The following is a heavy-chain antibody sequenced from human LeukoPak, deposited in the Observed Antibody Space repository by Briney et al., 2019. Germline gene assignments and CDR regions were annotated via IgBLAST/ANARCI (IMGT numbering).Heavy chain of an antibody. CDR3: AGAPEASYYYYMDV. Sequence: NPSGTLSLTCAVSGGSISSSNWWSWVRQPPGKGLEWIGEVYHSGSTNYNPSLKSRVTISVDKSKNQFSLKLSSVTAADTAVYYCAGAPEASYYYYMDVWGKGTTVTVSS. J-gene: IGHJ6*03. CDR1: GGSISSSNW. D-gene: IGHD1-14*01. V-gene: IGHV4-4*02. CDR2: VYHSGST.